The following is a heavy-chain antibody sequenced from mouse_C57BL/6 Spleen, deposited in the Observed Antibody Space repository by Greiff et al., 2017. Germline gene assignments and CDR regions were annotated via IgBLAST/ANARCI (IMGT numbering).Heavy chain of an antibody. J-gene: IGHJ2*01. CDR2: INPSSGYT. CDR1: GYTFTSYT. Sequence: QVQLQQSGAELARPGASVKMSCKASGYTFTSYTMHWVKQRPGPGLEWIGYINPSSGYTKYNQKFKDKATLTADKSSSTAYMQLSSLTSEDSAVXYCARETGTVDDWGQGTTLTVSS. V-gene: IGHV1-4*01. D-gene: IGHD4-1*01. CDR3: ARETGTVDD.